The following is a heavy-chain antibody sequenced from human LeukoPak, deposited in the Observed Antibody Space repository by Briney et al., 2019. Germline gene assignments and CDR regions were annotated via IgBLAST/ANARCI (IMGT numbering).Heavy chain of an antibody. J-gene: IGHJ4*02. Sequence: GESLQISCKGSGYSFISHWIGWVRRLPGKGLEWLGIIYPGDSDTRYSPSFQGQVTMSADKSITTAFLQWSSLKASETAMYYCARRRDSNDYYFAYGGQGTLVTVSS. V-gene: IGHV5-51*01. CDR1: GYSFISHW. CDR2: IYPGDSDT. CDR3: ARRRDSNDYYFAY. D-gene: IGHD3-22*01.